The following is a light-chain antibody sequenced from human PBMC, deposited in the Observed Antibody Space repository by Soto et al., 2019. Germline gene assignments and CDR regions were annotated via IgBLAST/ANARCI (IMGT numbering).Light chain of an antibody. V-gene: IGKV3-20*01. Sequence: EIVLTQSPATLSVSPGESATLSCRASQNIYSNIAWYQQRPGQAPRLLIYGASNRATGIPDRFSGSGSGTDFTLAISRLEPEDFAVYYCQQYGSSGTFGQGTKVDIK. CDR3: QQYGSSGT. CDR1: QNIYSN. J-gene: IGKJ1*01. CDR2: GAS.